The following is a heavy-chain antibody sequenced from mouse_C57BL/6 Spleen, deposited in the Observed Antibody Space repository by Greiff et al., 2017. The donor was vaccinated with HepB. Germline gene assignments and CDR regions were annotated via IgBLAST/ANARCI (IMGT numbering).Heavy chain of an antibody. J-gene: IGHJ4*01. CDR3: ASLSNGAMDY. V-gene: IGHV5-6*01. D-gene: IGHD2-5*01. Sequence: EVHLVESGGDLVKPGGSLKLSCAASGFTFSSYGMSWVRQTPDKRLEWVATISSGGSYTYYPDSVKGRFTISRDNAKNTLYLHMSSLKSEDTAVYYCASLSNGAMDYWGQGTSVTVAS. CDR1: GFTFSSYG. CDR2: ISSGGSYT.